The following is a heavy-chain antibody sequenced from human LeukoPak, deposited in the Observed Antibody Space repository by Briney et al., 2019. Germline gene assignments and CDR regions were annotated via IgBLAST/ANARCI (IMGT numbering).Heavy chain of an antibody. J-gene: IGHJ4*02. CDR3: ARDSASSTSAYFDY. D-gene: IGHD2-2*01. V-gene: IGHV4-59*01. CDR2: IYYSEST. Sequence: SETLSLTCTVSGGSISSYYWSWIRQPPGKGLEWIGYIYYSESTNYNPSLKSRVTISVDTSKNQFSLKLSSVTAADTAVYYCARDSASSTSAYFDYWGQGTLVTVSS. CDR1: GGSISSYY.